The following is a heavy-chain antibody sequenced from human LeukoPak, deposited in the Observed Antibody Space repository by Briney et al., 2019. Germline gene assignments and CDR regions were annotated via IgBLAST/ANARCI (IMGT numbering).Heavy chain of an antibody. CDR1: GFTFSSYD. V-gene: IGHV3-23*01. Sequence: GGSLRLSCAASGFTFSSYDMSWVRQAPGKGPEWVSGISGSGGTTYYADSVKGRFTISRDNSKNTLYLQMNSLRADDTAVYYCARDLGYYDSSGDYRGAEYFQHWGQGTLVTVSS. D-gene: IGHD3-22*01. CDR2: ISGSGGTT. CDR3: ARDLGYYDSSGDYRGAEYFQH. J-gene: IGHJ1*01.